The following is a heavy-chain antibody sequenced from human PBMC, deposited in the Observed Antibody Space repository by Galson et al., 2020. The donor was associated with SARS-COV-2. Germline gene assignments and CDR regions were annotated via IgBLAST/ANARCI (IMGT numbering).Heavy chain of an antibody. CDR1: GYTFTSYG. CDR2: ISPYNGNT. D-gene: IGHD2-2*01. CDR3: ARLHIEVVPTAVNSWFDP. Sequence: ASVKVSCKASGYTFTSYGISWVRQAPGQGLEWMGWISPYNGNTNYAQKLQGRVTMTTDTSTSTAYMELRSLRSDDTAVYYCARLHIEVVPTAVNSWFDPWGQGTLVTVSS. V-gene: IGHV1-18*01. J-gene: IGHJ5*02.